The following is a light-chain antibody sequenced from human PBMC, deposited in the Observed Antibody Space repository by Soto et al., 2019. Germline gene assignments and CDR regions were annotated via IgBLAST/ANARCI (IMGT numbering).Light chain of an antibody. CDR1: QVIATY. Sequence: DIQMTQSPSSLSASAGNRFTIPSQPIQVIATYLYWYQQKPGKAPNLLIYDAANLETGVPSRFSGGGSGTHFTFTISNLQPEDIATYSCQQYDNLPPTWTFGQGTKVDIK. V-gene: IGKV1-33*01. CDR2: DAA. J-gene: IGKJ1*01. CDR3: QQYDNLPPTWT.